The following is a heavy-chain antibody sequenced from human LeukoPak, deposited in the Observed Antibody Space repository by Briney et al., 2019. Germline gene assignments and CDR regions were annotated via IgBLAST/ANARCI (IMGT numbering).Heavy chain of an antibody. CDR1: GGSFSGYY. D-gene: IGHD2-15*01. V-gene: IGHV4-34*01. Sequence: SETLSLTCAVYGGSFSGYYWSWIRQPPGKGLEWIGEINHSGSTNYNPSLKSRVTISVDTSKNQFSLKLSSVTAADTAVYYCAREVDICSGGSCYSGYGDYYWYFDLWGRGTLVTVSS. J-gene: IGHJ2*01. CDR3: AREVDICSGGSCYSGYGDYYWYFDL. CDR2: INHSGST.